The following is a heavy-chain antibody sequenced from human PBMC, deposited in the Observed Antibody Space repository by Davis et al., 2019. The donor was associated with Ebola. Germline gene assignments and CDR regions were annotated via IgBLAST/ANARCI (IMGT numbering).Heavy chain of an antibody. D-gene: IGHD3-22*01. J-gene: IGHJ4*02. Sequence: GESLKISCTASGFTFGDYAMSWFRQAPGKGLEWVGFIRSKAYGGTTEYAASVKGGFTISRDDSKSIAYLQMNSLKTEDTAVYYCTRVFEHGTYYYDSSGYFLGYDYWGQGTLVTVSS. CDR3: TRVFEHGTYYYDSSGYFLGYDY. CDR1: GFTFGDYA. V-gene: IGHV3-49*03. CDR2: IRSKAYGGTT.